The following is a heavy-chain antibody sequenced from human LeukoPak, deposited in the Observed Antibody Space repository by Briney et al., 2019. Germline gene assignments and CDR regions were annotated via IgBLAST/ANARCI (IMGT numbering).Heavy chain of an antibody. J-gene: IGHJ3*02. Sequence: GGSLRLSCAASAFTFSSYSMNWVRQAPGKGLEWVSSISSSGTYIYYADSLKGRFTISRDNAKNSLYLQMNSLRAEDTAVYYCARDPGDAFDIWGQGTIVTVSS. CDR1: AFTFSSYS. V-gene: IGHV3-21*01. CDR3: ARDPGDAFDI. CDR2: ISSSGTYI.